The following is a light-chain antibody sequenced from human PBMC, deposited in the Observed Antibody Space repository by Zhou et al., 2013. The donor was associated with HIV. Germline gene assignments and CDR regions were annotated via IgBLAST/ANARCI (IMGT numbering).Light chain of an antibody. Sequence: DVVMTQSPLSLPVTLGQSASISCRSSQSLEYIDGNTYLNWFHQRPGQSPRRLIYKVSNRDSGVPDRFSGSGSGTDFTLKISRVEAEDVATYYCMQGTHWPPTFGQGTKLDI. CDR1: QSLEYIDGNTY. V-gene: IGKV2-30*01. J-gene: IGKJ2*01. CDR3: MQGTHWPPT. CDR2: KVS.